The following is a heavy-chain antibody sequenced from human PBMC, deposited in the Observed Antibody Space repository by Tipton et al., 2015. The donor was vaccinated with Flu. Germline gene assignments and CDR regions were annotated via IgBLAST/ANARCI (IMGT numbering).Heavy chain of an antibody. J-gene: IGHJ4*02. Sequence: TLSLTCTVSGYSISSGYYWWWVRHPPGKGLEWIGSIYHSGSTYYNPPLKSRVTISVNTSKNQFSLRLSTVTAADPAVYYCARHDILTGITHWGQGTLVTVSS. D-gene: IGHD3-9*01. V-gene: IGHV4-38-2*02. CDR2: IYHSGST. CDR3: ARHDILTGITH. CDR1: GYSISSGYY.